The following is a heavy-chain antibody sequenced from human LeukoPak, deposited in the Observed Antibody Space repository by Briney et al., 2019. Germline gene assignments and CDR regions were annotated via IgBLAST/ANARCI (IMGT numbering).Heavy chain of an antibody. J-gene: IGHJ4*02. CDR3: AKDLLSSSWYHFDY. D-gene: IGHD6-13*01. Sequence: GGSLRLSCAASGFTFSSYAMSWVRQAPGKGLEWVSAISGSGGSTYYADSVKGRFTTSRDNSKNTLYLQMNSLRAEDTAVYYCAKDLLSSSWYHFDYRGQGTLVTVSS. CDR2: ISGSGGST. V-gene: IGHV3-23*01. CDR1: GFTFSSYA.